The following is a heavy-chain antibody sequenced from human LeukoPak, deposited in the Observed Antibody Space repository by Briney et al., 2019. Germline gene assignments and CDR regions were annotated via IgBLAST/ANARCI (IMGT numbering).Heavy chain of an antibody. Sequence: SETLSLTCTVSGGSISSYYWNWIRQPPGKGLEYIGYIFYSGRTNYNPSLKSRVTLSVDTSKNWFSLRLTSVTAADTAVYYCARVVYSGYDFRGAMDVWGKGTTVTVSS. D-gene: IGHD5-12*01. CDR1: GGSISSYY. V-gene: IGHV4-59*01. J-gene: IGHJ6*03. CDR3: ARVVYSGYDFRGAMDV. CDR2: IFYSGRT.